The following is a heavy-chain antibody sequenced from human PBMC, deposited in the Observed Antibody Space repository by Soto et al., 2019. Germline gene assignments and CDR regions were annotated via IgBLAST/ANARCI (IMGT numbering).Heavy chain of an antibody. V-gene: IGHV1-69*13. CDR2: IIPIFGTA. Sequence: GASVKVSCKASGGTFSSYAISWVRQAPGQGLEWMGGIIPIFGTANYAQKFQGRVTITADESTSTAYMELSSLRSEDTAVYYCARGTPRIAAAGSPFDYWGQGTLVTVSS. D-gene: IGHD6-13*01. J-gene: IGHJ4*02. CDR3: ARGTPRIAAAGSPFDY. CDR1: GGTFSSYA.